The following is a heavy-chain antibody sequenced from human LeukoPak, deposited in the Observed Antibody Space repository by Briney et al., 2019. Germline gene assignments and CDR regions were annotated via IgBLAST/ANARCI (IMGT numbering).Heavy chain of an antibody. CDR3: ASSYYDILTGYNYFDY. CDR1: GYTFTSYG. Sequence: GASVKVSCKASGYTFTSYGISWVRQAPGQGLEWMGWISAYNGNTNYAQKLQGRVTMTTDTSTSTAYMELRSLRSDDTAVYYCASSYYDILTGYNYFDYWGQGTLVTVSS. D-gene: IGHD3-9*01. V-gene: IGHV1-18*01. J-gene: IGHJ4*02. CDR2: ISAYNGNT.